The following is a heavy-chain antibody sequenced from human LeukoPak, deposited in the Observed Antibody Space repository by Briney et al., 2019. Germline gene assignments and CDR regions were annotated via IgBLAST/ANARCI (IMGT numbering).Heavy chain of an antibody. Sequence: GGSLRLSCAASGFTFSTYWMHWVRQAPGKGLVWVSRMNEDGSRIDYADSVKGRFTIFRDNDKNTLYLQMNSLGPDDTAVYLCASDFGGKDDYWGQGTLVTVSS. J-gene: IGHJ4*02. CDR3: ASDFGGKDDY. CDR2: MNEDGSRI. CDR1: GFTFSTYW. D-gene: IGHD4-23*01. V-gene: IGHV3-74*01.